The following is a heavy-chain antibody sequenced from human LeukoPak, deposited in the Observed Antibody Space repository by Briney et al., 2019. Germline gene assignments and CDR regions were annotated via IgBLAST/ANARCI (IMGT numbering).Heavy chain of an antibody. CDR3: AKDRGSGYYQYYFDY. CDR1: GFTFSSYG. V-gene: IGHV3-23*01. CDR2: ISGSGDST. D-gene: IGHD3-22*01. J-gene: IGHJ4*02. Sequence: GGSLRLSCAASGFTFSSYGMSWVRQAPGKGLEWVSTISGSGDSTYYADSVKGRFTISRDNSKNTLYLQMNSLRAEDTAVYYCAKDRGSGYYQYYFDYWGQGTLVTVSS.